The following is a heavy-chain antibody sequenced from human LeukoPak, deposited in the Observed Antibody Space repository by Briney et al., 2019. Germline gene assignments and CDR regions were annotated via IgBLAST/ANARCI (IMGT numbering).Heavy chain of an antibody. CDR3: AKDFRGAHDY. Sequence: PGGSLRLSCAASGFTFSSYGMHWVRQAPGKGLEWVAVISYDGSNKYYADSVKGRFTISRDNSKNTLYLQMNSLRAEDTAVYYCAKDFRGAHDYWGQGTLVTVSS. CDR1: GFTFSSYG. D-gene: IGHD3-10*01. V-gene: IGHV3-30*18. CDR2: ISYDGSNK. J-gene: IGHJ4*02.